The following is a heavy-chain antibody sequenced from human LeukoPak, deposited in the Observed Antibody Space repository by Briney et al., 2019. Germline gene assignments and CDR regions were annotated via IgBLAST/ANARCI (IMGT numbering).Heavy chain of an antibody. D-gene: IGHD3-10*01. CDR1: GFTFSSYA. CDR3: AKGSGSGSYCLDY. Sequence: GGSLRLSCAASGFTFSSYAMSWVRQAPGKGLEWVADISGSGISTYYADSVKGRFTISRDNSKNTLYLQMNSLSAEDTAVYYCAKGSGSGSYCLDYWGQGTLVTVSS. J-gene: IGHJ4*02. CDR2: ISGSGIST. V-gene: IGHV3-23*01.